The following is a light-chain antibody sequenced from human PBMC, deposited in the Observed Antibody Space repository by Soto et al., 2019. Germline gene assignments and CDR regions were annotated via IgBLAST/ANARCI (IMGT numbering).Light chain of an antibody. J-gene: IGLJ1*01. V-gene: IGLV2-14*01. Sequence: QSVLTQPASVSGSPGQSITISCTGTTSDIGHYNYVSWYQQYPGKAPKLFIYEVSNRPSGVSNRFSGSRSGNTASLTISGLQHEDEADYYCSSYTRNSTYVFGTGTKVTVL. CDR1: TSDIGHYNY. CDR2: EVS. CDR3: SSYTRNSTYV.